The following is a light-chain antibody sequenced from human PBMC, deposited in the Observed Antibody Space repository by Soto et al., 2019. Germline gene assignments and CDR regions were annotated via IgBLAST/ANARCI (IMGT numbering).Light chain of an antibody. Sequence: IVLTQSPGTLFLSPGERYTLSCMASQNIGTYLAWYQQKPGQAPSLLVFGASTRANGVPDRFSGSGSRTDFTLTISRLDPEDFAVYFCQQYGTSPRWTFGQGTKVDIK. J-gene: IGKJ1*01. CDR1: QNIGTY. CDR2: GAS. V-gene: IGKV3-20*01. CDR3: QQYGTSPRWT.